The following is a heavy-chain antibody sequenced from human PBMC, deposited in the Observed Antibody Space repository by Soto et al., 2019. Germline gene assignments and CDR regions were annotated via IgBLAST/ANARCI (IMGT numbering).Heavy chain of an antibody. CDR3: ARARCSSGQCYYFDY. CDR1: GFTFSSYN. CDR2: ISRSGDRT. D-gene: IGHD2-2*01. J-gene: IGHJ4*02. Sequence: EVQLVESGAGLVQPGGSLRLSCAASGFTFSSYNIHWISQAPGKGLEFVSAISRSGDRTYYADSVKGRFTITRDNSKNTVWLQMGSLRAEDMAVYYCARARCSSGQCYYFDYWGRGALVSVSS. V-gene: IGHV3-64*02.